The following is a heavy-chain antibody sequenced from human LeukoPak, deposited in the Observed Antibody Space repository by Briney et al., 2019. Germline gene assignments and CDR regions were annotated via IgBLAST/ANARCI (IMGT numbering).Heavy chain of an antibody. Sequence: ASVKVSCKASGYTFTDYYMHWVRQAPGQGLEWMGWINPKSGDTKYAQESQGWVTMTRDTSISTAYIELSRSSSDDTAMYYCARGSPVAAAGTAYFHHWGQGTLVTVSS. V-gene: IGHV1-2*04. D-gene: IGHD6-13*01. J-gene: IGHJ1*01. CDR3: ARGSPVAAAGTAYFHH. CDR2: INPKSGDT. CDR1: GYTFTDYY.